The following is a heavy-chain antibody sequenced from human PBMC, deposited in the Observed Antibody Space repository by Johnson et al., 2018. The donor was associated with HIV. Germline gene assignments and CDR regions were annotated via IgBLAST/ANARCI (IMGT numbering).Heavy chain of an antibody. CDR2: IGISGNT. CDR1: GFTFDDYG. Sequence: VQLVESGGGVVRPGGSLRLSCAASGFTFDDYGMSWVRQTAGKGLEWVSGIGISGNTNYPGSVKGRFTISRDNAKNSLYLQMNSLRAEDTAVYYCARWVMVRGREGFDMWGQGTMVTVSS. CDR3: ARWVMVRGREGFDM. D-gene: IGHD3-10*01. J-gene: IGHJ3*02. V-gene: IGHV3-20*04.